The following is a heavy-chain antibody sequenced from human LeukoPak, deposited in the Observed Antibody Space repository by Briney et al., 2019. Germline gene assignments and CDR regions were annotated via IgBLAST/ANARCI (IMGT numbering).Heavy chain of an antibody. CDR3: ARDNLRDSVYGESRGGMDVC. CDR2: ISGSGGST. D-gene: IGHD4-17*01. J-gene: IGHJ6*02. V-gene: IGHV3-23*01. Sequence: TGGSLRLSCAASGFTFGSYAMSWVRQAPGKGLEWVSAISGSGGSTYYADSVKGRFTISRDNAKNSLYLQMNSLRAEDTAVYYCARDNLRDSVYGESRGGMDVCWGQGTTVTVSS. CDR1: GFTFGSYA.